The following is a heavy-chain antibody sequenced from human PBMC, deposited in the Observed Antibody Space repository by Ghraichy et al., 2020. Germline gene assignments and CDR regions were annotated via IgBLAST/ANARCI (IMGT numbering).Heavy chain of an antibody. CDR1: GSSVGSHY. D-gene: IGHD5-12*01. CDR2: MSYIWST. V-gene: IGHV4-59*02. Sequence: SQTLSLTCTVSGSSVGSHYWSWIRQPPGKALEWIGVMSYIWSTNYNPSLKSRLTISLDTSKNQFSLRLTSVTAADTAVYYCARSLSGLDSGDSWGQGILVTVSS. CDR3: ARSLSGLDSGDS. J-gene: IGHJ4*02.